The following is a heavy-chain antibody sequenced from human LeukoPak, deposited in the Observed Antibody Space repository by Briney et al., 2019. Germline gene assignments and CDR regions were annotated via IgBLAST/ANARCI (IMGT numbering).Heavy chain of an antibody. CDR1: GYTFTSYG. V-gene: IGHV1-46*01. CDR3: ARDPKITMVRGVRTGPNWFDP. D-gene: IGHD3-10*01. J-gene: IGHJ5*02. CDR2: INPSGGST. Sequence: ASVKVSCKASGYTFTSYGISWVRQAPGQGLEWMGIINPSGGSTSYAQKFQGRVTMTRDTSTSTVYMELSSLRSEDTAVYYCARDPKITMVRGVRTGPNWFDPWGQGTLVTVSS.